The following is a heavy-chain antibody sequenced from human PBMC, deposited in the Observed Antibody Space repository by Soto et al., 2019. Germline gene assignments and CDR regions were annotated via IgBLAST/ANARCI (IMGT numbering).Heavy chain of an antibody. CDR1: GGSISSSSYY. D-gene: IGHD1-20*01. Sequence: SETLSLTCTVSGGSISSSSYYWGWIRQPPGKGLEWIGSIYYSGSTYYNPSLKSRVTISVDTSKNQFSLKLSSVTAADTAVYYCARPRLGGITGTTWVYWGQGTLVTVSS. V-gene: IGHV4-39*01. CDR3: ARPRLGGITGTTWVY. J-gene: IGHJ4*02. CDR2: IYYSGST.